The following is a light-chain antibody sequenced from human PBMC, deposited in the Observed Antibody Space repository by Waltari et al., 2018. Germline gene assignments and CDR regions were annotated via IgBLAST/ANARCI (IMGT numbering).Light chain of an antibody. V-gene: IGLV2-23*02. J-gene: IGLJ2*01. CDR3: SSYTYGGPWV. CDR1: RTDVGSYSL. Sequence: SALTQPASVSASPGPSITISCTGIRTDVGSYSLVPWYQQHPGKAPHLLIYEVDKRPSWVSYRFSGSKSGNAASLTISGLQAEDEAHYFCSSYTYGGPWVFGGGTLLTVL. CDR2: EVD.